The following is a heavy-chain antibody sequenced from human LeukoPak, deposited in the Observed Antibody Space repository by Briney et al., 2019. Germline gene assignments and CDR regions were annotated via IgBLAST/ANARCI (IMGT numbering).Heavy chain of an antibody. CDR1: GYSISSGYY. V-gene: IGHV4-38-2*02. D-gene: IGHD2-8*01. CDR2: IYHSGST. Sequence: SETLSLTCTVSGYSISSGYYWGWIRQPPGKGLEWIGTIYHSGSTYYNPSLKSRVTISVDTSKNQFALKLSSVTAADTAVYYCARALRCTNGACSTLGAFDIWGQGTMVTVSS. CDR3: ARALRCTNGACSTLGAFDI. J-gene: IGHJ3*02.